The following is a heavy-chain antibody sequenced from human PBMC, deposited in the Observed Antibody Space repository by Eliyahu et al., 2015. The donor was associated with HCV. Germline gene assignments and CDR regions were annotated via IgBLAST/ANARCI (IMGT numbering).Heavy chain of an antibody. D-gene: IGHD3-22*01. CDR2: IYYGRTT. V-gene: IGHV4-39*01. Sequence: QLLLQESGPGLVRPSXTLSLICTVSGXSIXSXRYXGGWIRQTPGKGLEWIGYIYYGRTTYYNPSLQSRVTISADTSNNQFSLRLTSVTAADTAVYYCARRGYYFDRSFDLNDPFDVWGQGTMATVSS. J-gene: IGHJ3*01. CDR3: ARRGYYFDRSFDLNDPFDV. CDR1: GXSIXSXRYX.